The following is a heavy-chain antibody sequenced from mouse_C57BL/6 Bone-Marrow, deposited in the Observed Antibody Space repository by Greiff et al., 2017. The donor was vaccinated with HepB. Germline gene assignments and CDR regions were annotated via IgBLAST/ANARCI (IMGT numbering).Heavy chain of an antibody. D-gene: IGHD1-1*01. CDR2: SRNKANDYTT. V-gene: IGHV7-1*01. CDR3: ARGSGSSSYYYAMDY. CDR1: GFTFSDFY. Sequence: EVKVVESGGGLVQSGRSLRLSCATSGFTFSDFYMEWVRQAPGKGLEWIAASRNKANDYTTEYSASVKGRFIVSRDTSQSILYLQMNALRAEDTAIYYCARGSGSSSYYYAMDYWGQGTSVTVSS. J-gene: IGHJ4*01.